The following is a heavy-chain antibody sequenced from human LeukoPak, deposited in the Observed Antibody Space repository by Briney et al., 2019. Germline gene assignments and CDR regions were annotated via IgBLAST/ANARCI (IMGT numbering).Heavy chain of an antibody. CDR3: ARGGDYGY. J-gene: IGHJ4*02. V-gene: IGHV4-39*01. CDR2: IYYSGST. D-gene: IGHD4-17*01. Sequence: SETLSLTCTVSGGSISSSSYYWGWIRQPPGKGLEWIGSIYYSGSTYYNPSLKSRVTISVDTSKNQFSLKLSSVTAADTAVYYCARGGDYGYWGQGTLVTVSS. CDR1: GGSISSSSYY.